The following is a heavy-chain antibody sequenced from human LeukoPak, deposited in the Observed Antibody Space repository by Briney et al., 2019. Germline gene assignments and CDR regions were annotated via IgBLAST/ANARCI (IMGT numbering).Heavy chain of an antibody. J-gene: IGHJ6*04. Sequence: SETLSLTCTVSGGSISSSSYYWGWLREPPGKGREWIGSIYYSGSTYYNPSLKSRVTISVDTSKNQFSLKLSSVTAADTAVYYCARDGVWGKGTTVTVSS. CDR3: ARDGV. CDR1: GGSISSSSYY. V-gene: IGHV4-39*07. CDR2: IYYSGST.